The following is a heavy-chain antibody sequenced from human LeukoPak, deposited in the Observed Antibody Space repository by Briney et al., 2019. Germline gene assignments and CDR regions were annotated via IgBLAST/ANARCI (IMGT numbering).Heavy chain of an antibody. V-gene: IGHV3-21*01. CDR3: AKVIAAAGSMGVDY. D-gene: IGHD6-13*01. Sequence: GGSLRLSCAASGFTFSSYSMNWVRQAPGKGLEWVSSISSSSSYIYYADSVKGRFTISRDNAKNSLYLQMNSLRAEDTAVYYCAKVIAAAGSMGVDYWGQGTLVTVSS. CDR1: GFTFSSYS. J-gene: IGHJ4*02. CDR2: ISSSSSYI.